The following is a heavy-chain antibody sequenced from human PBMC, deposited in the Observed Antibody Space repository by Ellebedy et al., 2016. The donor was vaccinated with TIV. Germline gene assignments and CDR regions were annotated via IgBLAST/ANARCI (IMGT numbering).Heavy chain of an antibody. D-gene: IGHD2-2*01. J-gene: IGHJ5*02. V-gene: IGHV3-48*01. Sequence: GGSLRLXXAASGFTFSSYSMNWVRQAPGKGLEWVSYISSSSSTIYYADSVKGRFTISRDNSKNTLYLQMNSLRAEDTAVYYCARDGIVVVPAAGWFDPWGQGTLVTVSS. CDR2: ISSSSSTI. CDR3: ARDGIVVVPAAGWFDP. CDR1: GFTFSSYS.